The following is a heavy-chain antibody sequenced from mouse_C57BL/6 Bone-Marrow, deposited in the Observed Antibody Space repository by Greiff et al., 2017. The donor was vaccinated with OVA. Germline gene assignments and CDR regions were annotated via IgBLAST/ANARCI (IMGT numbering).Heavy chain of an antibody. CDR1: GYTFTSYW. CDR2: IYPGSGGT. CDR3: ARGAGGAVLRDY. D-gene: IGHD1-1*02. J-gene: IGHJ2*01. Sequence: QVQLKQPGAELVKPGASVKMSCKASGYTFTSYWMTWVKQRPGQGLEWIGDIYPGSGGTNYNEKFKGKATLTVDTSSSTAYMQLSSLTSEDSAVYYCARGAGGAVLRDYWGQGTTLTVSS. V-gene: IGHV1-55*01.